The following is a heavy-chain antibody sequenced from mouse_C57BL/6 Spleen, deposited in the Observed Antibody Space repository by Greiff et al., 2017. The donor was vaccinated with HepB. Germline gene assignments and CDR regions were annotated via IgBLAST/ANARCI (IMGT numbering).Heavy chain of an antibody. CDR1: GFTFSSYA. Sequence: EVHLVESGEGLVKPGGSLKLSCAASGFTFSSYAMSWVRQTPEKRLEWVAYISSGSSTIYYADTVKGRFTISRDNAKNTLFLQMTSLRSEDTAMYYCASWVYWYFDVWGTGTTVTVSS. CDR3: ASWVYWYFDV. D-gene: IGHD4-1*01. J-gene: IGHJ1*03. CDR2: ISSGSSTI. V-gene: IGHV5-17*01.